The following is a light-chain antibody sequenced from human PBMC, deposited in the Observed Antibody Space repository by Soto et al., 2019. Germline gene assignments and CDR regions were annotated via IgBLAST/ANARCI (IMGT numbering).Light chain of an antibody. CDR1: QSVSSN. J-gene: IGKJ1*01. Sequence: EIVMSLSPATLTVSPGERATLSCRASQSVSSNLAWYQQKPGQAPRLLIYGASTRATGIPARFSGSGSGTEFTLTISSLQSEDFAVYYCQQYHNWWTFGQGTKVDNK. CDR3: QQYHNWWT. V-gene: IGKV3-15*01. CDR2: GAS.